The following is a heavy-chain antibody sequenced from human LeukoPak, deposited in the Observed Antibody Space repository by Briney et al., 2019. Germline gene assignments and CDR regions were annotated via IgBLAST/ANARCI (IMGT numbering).Heavy chain of an antibody. CDR3: ARDKREPRYAFDI. D-gene: IGHD1-26*01. Sequence: SETLSLTCAVSGGSISSSNWWSWVRQPPGKGLAWIGEIYHSGSTNYNPSLKSRVTILVDKSKNQFSLKLSSVTAADTAVYYCARDKREPRYAFDIWGQGTMVTVSS. CDR1: GGSISSSNW. CDR2: IYHSGST. V-gene: IGHV4-4*02. J-gene: IGHJ3*02.